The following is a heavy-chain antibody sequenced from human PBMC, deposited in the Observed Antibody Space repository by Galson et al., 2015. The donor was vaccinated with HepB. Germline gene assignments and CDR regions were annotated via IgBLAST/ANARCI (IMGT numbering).Heavy chain of an antibody. CDR1: GFTFSSYA. CDR3: AKTRDWYFDI. V-gene: IGHV3-23*01. J-gene: IGHJ2*01. CDR2: ISGGGGSI. Sequence: SLRLSCAASGFTFSSYAMSWVRQAPGKGLEWVSTISGGGGSIYYADSVKGRFTISRDTPKNTLYLQMNSLTDEDTAVYYCAKTRDWYFDIWGRGTLVTVSS.